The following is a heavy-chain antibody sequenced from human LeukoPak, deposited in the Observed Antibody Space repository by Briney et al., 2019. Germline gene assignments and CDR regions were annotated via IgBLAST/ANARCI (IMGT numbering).Heavy chain of an antibody. CDR3: ARALGYTSSYSFDY. CDR2: IGISSGPV. J-gene: IGHJ4*02. V-gene: IGHV3-48*04. CDR1: GFTFANHA. Sequence: GGSLRLSCAASGFTFANHAMNWVRQTPGGRLEWVSFIGISSGPVLYADSVKSRFTISRDNAKASVFLQMSSLRAEDTAVYYCARALGYTSSYSFDYWGQGALVTVSS. D-gene: IGHD2-2*01.